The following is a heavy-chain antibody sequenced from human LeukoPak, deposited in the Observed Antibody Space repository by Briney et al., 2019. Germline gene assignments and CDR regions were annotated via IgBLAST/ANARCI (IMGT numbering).Heavy chain of an antibody. J-gene: IGHJ4*02. Sequence: GGSLRLSCAASGFTFSSYSMNWARQAPGKGLEWVSYISSSSSTIYYADSVKGRFTISRDNAKNTLYLQMNSLRAEDTAVYYCARDWYHAIDYWGQGALVTVSS. V-gene: IGHV3-48*04. CDR3: ARDWYHAIDY. CDR2: ISSSSSTI. D-gene: IGHD2-2*01. CDR1: GFTFSSYS.